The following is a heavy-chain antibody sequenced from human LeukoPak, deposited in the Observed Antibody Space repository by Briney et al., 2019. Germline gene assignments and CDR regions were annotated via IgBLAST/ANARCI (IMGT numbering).Heavy chain of an antibody. V-gene: IGHV3-7*01. CDR3: ARDGPIEVGGPRAFDI. Sequence: PGGSLRLSCAASGFTFSNYWMSWVRQSPGKGLEWVANIKQDGSEKYYVDSVEGRFAISRDNAKNSLYLQMNSLRVEDTAVYYCARDGPIEVGGPRAFDIWGQGTMVTVSS. J-gene: IGHJ3*02. D-gene: IGHD2-21*01. CDR1: GFTFSNYW. CDR2: IKQDGSEK.